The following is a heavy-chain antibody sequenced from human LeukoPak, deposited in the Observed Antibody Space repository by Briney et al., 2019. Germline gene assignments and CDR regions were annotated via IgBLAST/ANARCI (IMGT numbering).Heavy chain of an antibody. V-gene: IGHV4-39*01. J-gene: IGHJ5*02. Sequence: PSETLSLTCTVSGASISSSRSFWGWIRQPPGKGLEWIGSIYYGGSPYYTSSLKSRVTISVDTSKNQFSLKLASLTAADTAVYYCARRPIVGSTGFYFDPWGPGTLVTVSS. CDR3: ARRPIVGSTGFYFDP. CDR1: GASISSSRSF. CDR2: IYYGGSP. D-gene: IGHD1-26*01.